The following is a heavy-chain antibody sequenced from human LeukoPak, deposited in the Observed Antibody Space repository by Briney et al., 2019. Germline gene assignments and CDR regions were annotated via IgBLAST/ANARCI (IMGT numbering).Heavy chain of an antibody. V-gene: IGHV4-59*01. CDR3: VREVAAYYYDSSGYYRQTEAFDI. J-gene: IGHJ3*02. CDR1: GGSISSYY. CDR2: IYYSGST. Sequence: SETLSLTCTVSGGSISSYYWSWIRQPPGKGLEWIGYIYYSGSTNYNPSLKGRVTISVDTSKNQFSLKLSSVTAADTAVYYCVREVAAYYYDSSGYYRQTEAFDIWGQGRMVTVSS. D-gene: IGHD3-22*01.